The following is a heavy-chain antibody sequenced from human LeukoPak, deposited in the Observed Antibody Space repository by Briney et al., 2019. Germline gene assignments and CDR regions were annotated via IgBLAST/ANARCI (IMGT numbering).Heavy chain of an antibody. CDR2: IYYSGST. Sequence: PSENLSLTCTVSGGSMSSYYWSWIRQPPGKGLERIGYIYYSGSTNYNPSLKSRVTISVDTSKNQFSLKLSSVTAADTAVYYCARAESQGGYDPVYFDLWGRGTLVTVSS. CDR1: GGSMSSYY. CDR3: ARAESQGGYDPVYFDL. D-gene: IGHD5-12*01. V-gene: IGHV4-59*01. J-gene: IGHJ2*01.